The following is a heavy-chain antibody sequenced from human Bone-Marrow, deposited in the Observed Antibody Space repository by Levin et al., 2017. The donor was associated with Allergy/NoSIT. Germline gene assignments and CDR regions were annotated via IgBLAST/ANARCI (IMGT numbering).Heavy chain of an antibody. CDR3: SLQYFDY. D-gene: IGHD4-11*01. V-gene: IGHV3-15*07. J-gene: IGHJ4*02. CDR2: IKTKADGGTA. Sequence: TGGSLRLSCAASGFTFTNAWMNWVRQAPGKGLEWVGRIKTKADGGTADYAAPVKGRFIISRDDSKNTVFLQMNNLETEDTAVYYCSLQYFDYWGQGSLVAVSS. CDR1: GFTFTNAW.